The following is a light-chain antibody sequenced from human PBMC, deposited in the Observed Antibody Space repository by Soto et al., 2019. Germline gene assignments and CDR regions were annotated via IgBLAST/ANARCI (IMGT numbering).Light chain of an antibody. CDR2: DNT. J-gene: IGLJ2*01. CDR1: SSNIGNNY. V-gene: IGLV1-51*01. CDR3: GTWDSSLSAVV. Sequence: QSVLTQPPSVSAAPGQKVTISCSGSSSNIGNNYVSWYQHLPGTAPKLLIYDNTKRPSGIPDRFSGSKSGTSATLGITGLQTGDEADYYCGTWDSSLSAVVFGGGTSSPS.